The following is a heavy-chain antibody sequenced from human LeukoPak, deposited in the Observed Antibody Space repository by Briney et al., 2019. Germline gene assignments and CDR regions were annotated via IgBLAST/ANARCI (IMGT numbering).Heavy chain of an antibody. CDR1: GGSFSGYY. CDR2: IYYSGST. V-gene: IGHV4-59*01. J-gene: IGHJ4*02. CDR3: ARGRPPHDYGTLFDY. D-gene: IGHD4-17*01. Sequence: SETLSLTCAVYGGSFSGYYWSWIRQPPGKGLEWIGYIYYSGSTNYNPSLKSRVTMSVDTSKKQFSLKLSSVTAADTAVYYCARGRPPHDYGTLFDYWGQGTLVAVSS.